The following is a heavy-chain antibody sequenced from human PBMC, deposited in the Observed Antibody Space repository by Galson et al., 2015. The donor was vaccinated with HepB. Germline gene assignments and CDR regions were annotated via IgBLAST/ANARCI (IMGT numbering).Heavy chain of an antibody. Sequence: CAISGDSVSSNSVAWSWIRQSPSRGLEWLGRTYYRSKWYSDYAVSVRGRITVNSDTSKNQFSLKLSSVTAADTAVYYCARSGGSGWKRGWFDPWGQGTLVTVSS. CDR1: GDSVSSNSVA. CDR3: ARSGGSGWKRGWFDP. CDR2: TYYRSKWYS. V-gene: IGHV6-1*01. D-gene: IGHD6-19*01. J-gene: IGHJ5*02.